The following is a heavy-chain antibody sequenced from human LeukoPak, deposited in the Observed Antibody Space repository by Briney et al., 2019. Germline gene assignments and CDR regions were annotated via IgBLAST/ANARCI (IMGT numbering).Heavy chain of an antibody. J-gene: IGHJ4*02. Sequence: ASVKVSCKASGYTFTGYYMHWVRQAPGQGLEWMGWINPNSGGTNYAQKFQGRVTMTRDTSISTAYVELSRLRSDDTAVYYCARAYYDYVWGSYGYWGQGTLVTVSS. V-gene: IGHV1-2*02. CDR3: ARAYYDYVWGSYGY. CDR2: INPNSGGT. D-gene: IGHD3-16*01. CDR1: GYTFTGYY.